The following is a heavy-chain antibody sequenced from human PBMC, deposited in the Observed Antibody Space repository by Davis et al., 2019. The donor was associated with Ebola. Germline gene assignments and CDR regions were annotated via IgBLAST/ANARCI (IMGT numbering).Heavy chain of an antibody. CDR1: GSTVGDHY. V-gene: IGHV3-66*01. CDR2: MFSGGRT. CDR3: ADVEAGPDY. J-gene: IGHJ4*02. Sequence: GESLKISCAASGSTVGDHYMSWVRQSPGKGLEWVSSMFSGGRTFYADSVKGRFTISRDTSENTLHLQMNSLRGEDTAVYYCADVEAGPDYWGQGTLVTVSS. D-gene: IGHD6-19*01.